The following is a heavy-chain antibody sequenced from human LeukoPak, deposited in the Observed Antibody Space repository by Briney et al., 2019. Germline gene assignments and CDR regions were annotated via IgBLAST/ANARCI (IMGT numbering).Heavy chain of an antibody. J-gene: IGHJ6*02. Sequence: ASVKVSCKASGYTFTGYYMHWVRQAPGQGLEWMGWINPNSGGTNYAQKFQGWVTMTRDTSISTAYMELSRLRSDDTAVYYCARGHGHYDILTGSYYYYGMDVWGQGTTVTVSS. CDR1: GYTFTGYY. CDR3: ARGHGHYDILTGSYYYYGMDV. CDR2: INPNSGGT. V-gene: IGHV1-2*04. D-gene: IGHD3-9*01.